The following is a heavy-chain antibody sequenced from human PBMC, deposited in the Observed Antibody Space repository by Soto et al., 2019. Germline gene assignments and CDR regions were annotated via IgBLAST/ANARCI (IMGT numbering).Heavy chain of an antibody. CDR2: IYWDDDK. CDR1: GFSLTSRPMG. CDR3: AHRLSGYNWNGGYFDY. D-gene: IGHD1-1*01. V-gene: IGHV2-5*02. Sequence: QITLKESAPTRVKPTQTLTLTCTFSGFSLTSRPMGVGWIRQPPGKALEWLAFIYWDDDKRYSPSLRSRLTITKDTSGNQVVLTMTNMDPVDTATYYCAHRLSGYNWNGGYFDYGGQGSLVTVSS. J-gene: IGHJ4*02.